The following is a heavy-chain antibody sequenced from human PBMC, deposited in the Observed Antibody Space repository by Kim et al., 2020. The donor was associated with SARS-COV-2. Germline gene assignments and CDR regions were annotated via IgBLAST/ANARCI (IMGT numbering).Heavy chain of an antibody. D-gene: IGHD1-26*01. J-gene: IGHJ4*02. CDR3: AHRTSGSLLDY. CDR1: GFSLSTSSVG. Sequence: SGPTLVKPTQTLTLTCTFSGFSLSTSSVGVAWIRQPPGKALEWLALIYWDDDKRYSPSLKNRPTITKDTSKNQVVLTMTNMDPVDTGTYYCAHRTSGSLLDYWGQGTLVTVSS. CDR2: IYWDDDK. V-gene: IGHV2-5*02.